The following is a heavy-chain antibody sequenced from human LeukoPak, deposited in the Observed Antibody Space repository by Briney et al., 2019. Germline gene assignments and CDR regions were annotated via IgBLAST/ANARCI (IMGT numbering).Heavy chain of an antibody. CDR3: ASGSGSYRTPYDYMDV. CDR2: IYSGGST. D-gene: IGHD3-10*01. Sequence: GGSLRLSCVASGFTFSSNYMSWVRQAPGKGLEWVSVIYSGGSTYYADSVKGRFTISRDNSKNTLYLQMNSLRAEDTAVYYCASGSGSYRTPYDYMDVWGTGTTVTVSS. V-gene: IGHV3-53*01. J-gene: IGHJ6*03. CDR1: GFTFSSNY.